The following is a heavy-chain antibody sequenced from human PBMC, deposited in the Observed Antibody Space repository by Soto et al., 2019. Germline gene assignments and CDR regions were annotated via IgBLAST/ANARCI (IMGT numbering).Heavy chain of an antibody. CDR1: GFTFSDYY. Sequence: GGSLRLSCAASGFTFSDYYMSWIRQAPGKGLEWVSYISSSGSTIYYADSVKGRFTISRDNAKNSLYLQMNSLRAEDTAVYYCARAPVDTAMVTRYYYGMDVWGQGTTVTVSS. J-gene: IGHJ6*02. CDR2: ISSSGSTI. D-gene: IGHD5-18*01. V-gene: IGHV3-11*01. CDR3: ARAPVDTAMVTRYYYGMDV.